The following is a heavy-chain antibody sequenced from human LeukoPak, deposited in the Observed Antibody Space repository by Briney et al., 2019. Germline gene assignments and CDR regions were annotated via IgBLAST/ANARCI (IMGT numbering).Heavy chain of an antibody. V-gene: IGHV3-11*04. Sequence: PGGSLRLSCAASGFTLSNYWMHWVRQAPGKGLEWVSYISSSGSTIYYADSVKGRFTISRDNAKNSLYLQMNSLRAEDTAVYYCARGVERWLQVPFDYWGQGTLVTVSS. J-gene: IGHJ4*02. CDR1: GFTLSNYW. CDR2: ISSSGSTI. D-gene: IGHD5-24*01. CDR3: ARGVERWLQVPFDY.